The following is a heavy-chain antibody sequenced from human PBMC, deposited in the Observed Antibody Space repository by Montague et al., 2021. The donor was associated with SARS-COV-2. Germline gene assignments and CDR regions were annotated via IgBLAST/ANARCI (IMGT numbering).Heavy chain of an antibody. V-gene: IGHV4-34*01. CDR3: ARWRPSSSWLYYYYYGMDV. Sequence: SETLSLTCAVYGGSFSGFYWSWICQPPGKGLEWIGKINQSGSTNYNPSXXSRVTVSVDTSKNQFTLKLSPVAAADTAVYYCARWRPSSSWLYYYYYGMDVWGQGTTVTVSS. J-gene: IGHJ6*02. CDR1: GGSFSGFY. D-gene: IGHD6-13*01. CDR2: INQSGST.